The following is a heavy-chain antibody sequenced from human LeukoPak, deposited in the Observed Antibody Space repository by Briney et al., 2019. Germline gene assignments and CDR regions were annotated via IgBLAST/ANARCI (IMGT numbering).Heavy chain of an antibody. D-gene: IGHD2-21*01. CDR3: AGCSGVVRLDN. CDR2: ISSAGAT. CDR1: GFTISTNY. J-gene: IGHJ4*02. Sequence: PGGSLRLSCAASGFTISTNYMSWVRQAPGKGLEWVSFISSAGATYYADSVKGRFTISRDTSKNALFLQMNSLRAEDTAIYYCAGCSGVVRLDNWGQGTLVTVSS. V-gene: IGHV3-53*01.